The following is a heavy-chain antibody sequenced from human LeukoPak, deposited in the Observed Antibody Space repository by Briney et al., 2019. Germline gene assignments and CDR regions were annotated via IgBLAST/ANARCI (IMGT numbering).Heavy chain of an antibody. CDR2: IRNKANSYTT. D-gene: IGHD1-26*01. CDR3: TRLVGAND. V-gene: IGHV3-72*01. CDR1: GFTFSDHA. Sequence: GGSLRLSCAASGFTFSDHAMDWVRQAPGKGLEWVGRIRNKANSYTTEYAASVQGRYTVSRDDSKNSLYLQMNSMKTEDTAVYYCTRLVGANDWGQGTLVTVSS. J-gene: IGHJ4*02.